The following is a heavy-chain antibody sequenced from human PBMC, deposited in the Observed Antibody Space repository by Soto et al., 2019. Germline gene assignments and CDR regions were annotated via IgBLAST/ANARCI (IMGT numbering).Heavy chain of an antibody. J-gene: IGHJ4*02. CDR1: GGSISSGGYY. CDR3: ARVRTSLSVTFDY. V-gene: IGHV4-31*02. D-gene: IGHD4-17*01. Sequence: PSETLSLTCTVSGGSISSGGYYWSWIRQHPGKGLEWIGYIYYSGSTYYNPSLKSRVTISVDTSKNQFSLKLSSVTAADTAVYYCARVRTSLSVTFDYWGQGTLVTVSS. CDR2: IYYSGST.